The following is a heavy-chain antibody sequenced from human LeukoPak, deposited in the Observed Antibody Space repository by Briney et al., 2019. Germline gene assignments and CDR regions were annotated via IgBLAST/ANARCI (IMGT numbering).Heavy chain of an antibody. CDR1: GGSISSSNW. Sequence: ASETLSLTCAVSGGSISSSNWWSWVRQLPGKGLEWIGEIYHSGSTNYNPSLRSRVTISVDKSKNQFSLKLSSVTAADTAVYYCARTLYSSGWSASDAFDIWGQGTMVTVSS. D-gene: IGHD6-19*01. CDR3: ARTLYSSGWSASDAFDI. J-gene: IGHJ3*02. CDR2: IYHSGST. V-gene: IGHV4-4*02.